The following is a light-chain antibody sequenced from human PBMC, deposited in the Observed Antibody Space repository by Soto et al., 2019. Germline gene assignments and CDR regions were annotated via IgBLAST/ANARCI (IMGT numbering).Light chain of an antibody. Sequence: SYELTQPPSVSVAPGQTATTTCGGNNIGSKSVQWYQQKPGQAPVLVVYDDSDRPSGIPERFSGYNSGNTATLTVSRVEAGDEAEYYCQVWDSSSDHYVFGTGTKGTV. CDR2: DDS. V-gene: IGLV3-21*02. J-gene: IGLJ1*01. CDR1: NIGSKS. CDR3: QVWDSSSDHYV.